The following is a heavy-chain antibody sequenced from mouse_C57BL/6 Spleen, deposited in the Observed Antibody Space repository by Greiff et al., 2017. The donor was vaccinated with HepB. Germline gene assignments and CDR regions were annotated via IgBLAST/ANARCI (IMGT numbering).Heavy chain of an antibody. CDR1: GYTFTSYW. J-gene: IGHJ2*01. Sequence: QVHVKQPGAELVKPGASVKLSCKASGYTFTSYWMHWVKQRPGQGLEWIGMIHPNSGSTNYNEKFKSKATLTVDKSSSTAYMQLSSLTSEDSAVYYCARSRYYFDYWGQGTTLTVSS. CDR2: IHPNSGST. V-gene: IGHV1-64*01. CDR3: ARSRYYFDY.